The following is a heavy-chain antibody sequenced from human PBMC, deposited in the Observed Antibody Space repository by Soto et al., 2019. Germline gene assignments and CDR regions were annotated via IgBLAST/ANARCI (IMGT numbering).Heavy chain of an antibody. Sequence: GGSLRLSCAASGFTFSSNAMSWVRQAPGEGLEWVSAISGSGGSTYYADSVKGRFTISRDNSKNTLYLQVNSLRAEDTAVYYCAKDLMVVGPPRLFDYWGQGTLVTVSS. J-gene: IGHJ4*02. CDR2: ISGSGGST. D-gene: IGHD3-22*01. V-gene: IGHV3-23*01. CDR3: AKDLMVVGPPRLFDY. CDR1: GFTFSSNA.